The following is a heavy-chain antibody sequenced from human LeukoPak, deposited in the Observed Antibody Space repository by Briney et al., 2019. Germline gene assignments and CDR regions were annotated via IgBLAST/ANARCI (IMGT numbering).Heavy chain of an antibody. CDR1: GGSISSYH. V-gene: IGHV4-59*08. Sequence: SETLSLTCTVSGGSISSYHWSWIRQPPGKGLEWVGYIYNSGSTNYNPSLKSRVTISVDTSKNQLSLKLSSVTAADTAVYYCASGYGSGSYYPTDYWGQGTLVTVSS. D-gene: IGHD3-10*01. CDR2: IYNSGST. J-gene: IGHJ4*02. CDR3: ASGYGSGSYYPTDY.